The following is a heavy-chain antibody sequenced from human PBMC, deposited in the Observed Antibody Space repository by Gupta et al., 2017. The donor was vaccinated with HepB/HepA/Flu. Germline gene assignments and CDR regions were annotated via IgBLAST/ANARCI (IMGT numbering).Heavy chain of an antibody. CDR2: IYYSGST. V-gene: IGHV4-59*01. CDR3: AREGGSGSFDY. Sequence: QVQLQESGPGLVKPSETLSLTCTVSGGSISSYSWSWIRQPPGKVLQWIGYIYYSGSTNYNPALKSRVTISVDTSKNQFSLKLSSVTAADTAVYYCAREGGSGSFDYWGQGTLVTVSS. D-gene: IGHD3-10*01. CDR1: GGSISSYS. J-gene: IGHJ4*02.